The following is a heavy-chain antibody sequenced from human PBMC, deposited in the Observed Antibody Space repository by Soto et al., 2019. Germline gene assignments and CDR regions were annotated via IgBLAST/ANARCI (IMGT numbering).Heavy chain of an antibody. CDR1: RFTIGNYW. Sequence: EVLLVESGGGLVQPGGSLTLSCAASRFTIGNYWMNWVRQAPGKGLEWVANIKGDGSEKYYVGSVEGRFTISRDNTKNSLDLQMNSLRVEDTAVYYCAAGFPPDSWGQGTLVTVSS. CDR2: IKGDGSEK. V-gene: IGHV3-7*01. D-gene: IGHD3-10*01. J-gene: IGHJ5*02. CDR3: AAGFPPDS.